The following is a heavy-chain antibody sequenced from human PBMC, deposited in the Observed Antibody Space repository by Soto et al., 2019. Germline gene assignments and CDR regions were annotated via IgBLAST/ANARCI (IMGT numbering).Heavy chain of an antibody. Sequence: QVQLVESGGGVVQPGRSLRLSCAASGFTFSSYGMHWVRQAPGKGLEWVAVISYDGSNKYYADSVKGRFTISRDNSKNKLQLQMNSLRGEDAAVDYCAEDLVMLYAPYYYYYGMDVWGQGTTVTVSS. CDR2: ISYDGSNK. J-gene: IGHJ6*02. CDR1: GFTFSSYG. V-gene: IGHV3-30*18. CDR3: AEDLVMLYAPYYYYYGMDV. D-gene: IGHD2-8*01.